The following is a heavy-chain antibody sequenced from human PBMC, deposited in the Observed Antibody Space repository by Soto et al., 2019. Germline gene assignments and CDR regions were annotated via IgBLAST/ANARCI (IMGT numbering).Heavy chain of an antibody. Sequence: SGPTLVNPTQTLTLTCTFSGFSLSTIGVGVGWIRQPPGKALEWLALIYWNDDKRYSPSLKSRLTITKDTSKNQVVLTMTNMDPVDTATYYFEHKMYSTSWYEYWGQVTLVTVSS. D-gene: IGHD6-13*01. CDR3: EHKMYSTSWYEY. CDR1: GFSLSTIGVG. V-gene: IGHV2-5*01. J-gene: IGHJ4*02. CDR2: IYWNDDK.